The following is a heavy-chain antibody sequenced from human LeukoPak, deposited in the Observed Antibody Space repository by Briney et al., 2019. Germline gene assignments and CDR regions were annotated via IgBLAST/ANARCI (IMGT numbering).Heavy chain of an antibody. J-gene: IGHJ4*02. Sequence: ASVKVSCKSSGYTFTGYYMHWVRQAPGQGLEGMGWISPNSGGTNYAQKFQGRVTMTRDTSISTPYMELSRLRSDDTAVYYCARNKRDGYNWYYFDYWGQGTLVTVSS. CDR2: ISPNSGGT. CDR3: ARNKRDGYNWYYFDY. CDR1: GYTFTGYY. V-gene: IGHV1-2*02. D-gene: IGHD5-24*01.